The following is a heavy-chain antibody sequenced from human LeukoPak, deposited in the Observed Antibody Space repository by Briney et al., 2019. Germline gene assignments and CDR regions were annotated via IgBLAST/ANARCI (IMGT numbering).Heavy chain of an antibody. CDR3: ARVMNYYYYMDV. V-gene: IGHV4-61*05. CDR2: IYYSGST. D-gene: IGHD2-21*01. J-gene: IGHJ6*03. CDR1: GGSISSSTYY. Sequence: PSETLSLTCTVSGGSISSSTYYWGWIRQPPGKGLEWIGYIYYSGSTNYNPSLKSRVTISVDTSKNQFSLKLSSVTAADTAVYYCARVMNYYYYMDVWGKGTTVTISS.